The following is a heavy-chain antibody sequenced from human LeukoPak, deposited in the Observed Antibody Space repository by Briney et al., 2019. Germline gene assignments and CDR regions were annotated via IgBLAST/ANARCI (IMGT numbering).Heavy chain of an antibody. J-gene: IGHJ4*02. V-gene: IGHV3-30*04. CDR2: ISYDGSNK. Sequence: GRSLRLSCAASGFTFSGSAMHWVRQAPGKGLEWVAFISYDGSNKYYADSVKGGFTISRDNSKNTLYLQMNSLTTEDTAVYYCAREAPFDYWGQGTLVTVSS. CDR1: GFTFSGSA. CDR3: AREAPFDY.